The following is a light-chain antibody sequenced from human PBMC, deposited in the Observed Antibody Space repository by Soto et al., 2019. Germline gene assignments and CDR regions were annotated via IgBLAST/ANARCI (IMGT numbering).Light chain of an antibody. J-gene: IGKJ1*01. CDR1: QSVSSN. Sequence: VMTQSPGILSVSPFERATLSCRASQSVSSNLAWFQQKPGQTPRLLFNGASTRATGIPARFTGSGSGTEFILTISSLQSEDFAVYYCQQYDIWPPTFGQGTKVDI. CDR2: GAS. V-gene: IGKV3-15*01. CDR3: QQYDIWPPT.